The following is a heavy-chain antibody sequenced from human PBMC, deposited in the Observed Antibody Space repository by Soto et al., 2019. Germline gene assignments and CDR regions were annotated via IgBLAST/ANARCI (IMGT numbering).Heavy chain of an antibody. CDR2: IFSNDEK. D-gene: IGHD6-13*01. J-gene: IGHJ4*02. CDR1: GFSLSNARMG. CDR3: ALTAKYSSSLDY. V-gene: IGHV2-26*01. Sequence: QVTLKESGPVLVKPTETVTLTCTVSGFSLSNARMGVSWIRQPPGKALEWLAHIFSNDEKSYSTSLMSRLTISKHTFKSQIVLTQANIDSLDTATYYCALTAKYSSSLDYWGQGTLVTVSS.